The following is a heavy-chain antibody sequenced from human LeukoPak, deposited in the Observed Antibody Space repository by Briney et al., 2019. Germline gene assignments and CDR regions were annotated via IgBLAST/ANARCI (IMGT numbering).Heavy chain of an antibody. CDR3: ARDRASAGGFDY. CDR2: IYYSGTT. J-gene: IGHJ4*02. D-gene: IGHD2-15*01. V-gene: IGHV4-59*01. Sequence: SETLSLTCTVSGGSISSYYWSWIRQPPGKGLEWIGYIYYSGTTNYNPSLQSRVTISVATSKNQFSLKLSSVTAADTALYYCARDRASAGGFDYWGQGTLVAVSS. CDR1: GGSISSYY.